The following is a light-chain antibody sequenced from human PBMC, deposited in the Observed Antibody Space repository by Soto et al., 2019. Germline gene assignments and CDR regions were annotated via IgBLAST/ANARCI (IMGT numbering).Light chain of an antibody. CDR1: SSDVGGYNC. Sequence: SALTQPASVSGSPGQSITISCTGTSSDVGGYNCVSWYQQHPGKVPKLMIYDVTNRPSGVSNRFSGSKSGNTASLTISGLQAEDEADYYCSSCASSTTVVFGGGTKVTVL. J-gene: IGLJ2*01. CDR2: DVT. CDR3: SSCASSTTVV. V-gene: IGLV2-14*01.